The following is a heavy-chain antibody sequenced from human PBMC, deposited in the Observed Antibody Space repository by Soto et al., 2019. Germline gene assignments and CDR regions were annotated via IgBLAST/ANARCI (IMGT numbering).Heavy chain of an antibody. D-gene: IGHD2-2*01. CDR2: IWYDGSNK. CDR1: GLTFSSYG. Sequence: PGGSLRLSCAASGLTFSSYGMHWVRQAPGKGLEWVAVIWYDGSNKYYADSVKGRFTISRDNSKNTLYLQMNSLRAEDTAVYYSARDPVEYQLPYGMDVWGQGTTVTVSS. CDR3: ARDPVEYQLPYGMDV. V-gene: IGHV3-33*01. J-gene: IGHJ6*02.